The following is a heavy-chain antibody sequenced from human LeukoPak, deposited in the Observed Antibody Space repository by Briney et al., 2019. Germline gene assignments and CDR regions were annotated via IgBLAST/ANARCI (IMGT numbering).Heavy chain of an antibody. J-gene: IGHJ4*02. CDR2: ISYDGSNK. D-gene: IGHD4-17*01. CDR3: APGGDYTFFDY. Sequence: PGGSLRLSCAASGFTFSSYGMHWVRQAPGKGLEWVAVISYDGSNKYYADSVKGRFTISRDNSKNTLYLQMNSLRAEDTAAYYCAPGGDYTFFDYWGQGTLVTVSS. V-gene: IGHV3-30*03. CDR1: GFTFSSYG.